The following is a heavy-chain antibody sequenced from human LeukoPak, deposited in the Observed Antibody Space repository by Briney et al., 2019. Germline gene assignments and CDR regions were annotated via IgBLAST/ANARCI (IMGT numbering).Heavy chain of an antibody. CDR1: GFTFDDSG. V-gene: IGHV3-20*04. J-gene: IGHJ4*02. CDR3: ARDCSYGAFDY. D-gene: IGHD5-18*01. Sequence: PGGSLRLSCAASGFTFDDSGMSWVRQAPGKGPEWVSGINWNGAGTGYADSVKGRLTISRDNAKNSLYLQMNSLRAEDTALYYCARDCSYGAFDYWGQGALVTVSS. CDR2: INWNGAGT.